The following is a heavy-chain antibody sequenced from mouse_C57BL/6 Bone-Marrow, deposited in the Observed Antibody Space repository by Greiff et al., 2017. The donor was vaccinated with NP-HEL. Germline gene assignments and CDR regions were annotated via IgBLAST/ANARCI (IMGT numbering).Heavy chain of an antibody. J-gene: IGHJ3*01. Sequence: EVKLVESGGDLVKPGGSLKLSCAASGFTFSSYGMSWVRQTPDKRLEWVATISSGGSYTYYPDSVKGRFTISRDNAKNTLYLQMSSLKSEDTAMYYCARTGTRAYWGQGTLVTVSA. V-gene: IGHV5-6*01. CDR3: ARTGTRAY. D-gene: IGHD4-1*01. CDR2: ISSGGSYT. CDR1: GFTFSSYG.